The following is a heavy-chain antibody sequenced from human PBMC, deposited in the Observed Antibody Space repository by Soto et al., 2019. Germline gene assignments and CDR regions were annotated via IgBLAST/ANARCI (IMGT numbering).Heavy chain of an antibody. CDR2: ISDNGGNT. V-gene: IGHV3-23*01. Sequence: PGGSLRLSCAASGFTFSSVAMTWVRQAPGKGLEWVSSISDNGGNTDYADSVRGRFTLSRDNSKNTLYLQMNHLKAEDTAVYYCAKLYWNPRYFDYWGQGXRVTVSS. D-gene: IGHD1-1*01. J-gene: IGHJ4*02. CDR3: AKLYWNPRYFDY. CDR1: GFTFSSVA.